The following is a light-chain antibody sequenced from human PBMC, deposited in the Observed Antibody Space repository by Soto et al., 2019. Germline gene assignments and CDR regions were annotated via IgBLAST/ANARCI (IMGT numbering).Light chain of an antibody. Sequence: QSALTQPASVSGSPGQSITISCTGTTSDVSIYNYVSWYQQHPGKAPKLMIYGVSNRPSGVSNRFSGAKSGHTASLTISGLQVDDEADYYCCSYTSSTHYVFGAGTKVIVL. CDR1: TSDVSIYNY. CDR3: CSYTSSTHYV. V-gene: IGLV2-14*01. CDR2: GVS. J-gene: IGLJ1*01.